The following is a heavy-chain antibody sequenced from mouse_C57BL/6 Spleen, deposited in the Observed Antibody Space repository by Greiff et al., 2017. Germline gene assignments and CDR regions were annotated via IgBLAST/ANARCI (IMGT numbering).Heavy chain of an antibody. D-gene: IGHD1-1*02. V-gene: IGHV2-6*01. CDR1: GFSLTSYG. Sequence: VHLVESGPGLVAPSQRLSITCTVSGFSLTSYGVDWVRQSPGKGLEWLGVIWGVGSTNYNSALKSRLSISKDNSKSQVFLTMNSLQTDDTAMYYCASRGMGSYAFAYWGQGTLVTVSA. CDR2: IWGVGST. CDR3: ASRGMGSYAFAY. J-gene: IGHJ3*01.